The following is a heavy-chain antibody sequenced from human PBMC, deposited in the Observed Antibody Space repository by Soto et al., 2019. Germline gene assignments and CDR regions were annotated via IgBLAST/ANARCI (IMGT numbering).Heavy chain of an antibody. CDR3: ARGQEGVVATH. CDR1: GGSLSGYY. J-gene: IGHJ4*02. V-gene: IGHV4-34*01. Sequence: QVQLQQWGAGLLKPSETLSLNCAVTGGSLSGYYWSWIRQAPGKGLEWIGEVKDGGHTNYSPSLRGRVTISSDPSNHQFSLRLNSVTAADTGVYYCARGQEGVVATHWDQGSLVTVSS. CDR2: VKDGGHT. D-gene: IGHD5-12*01.